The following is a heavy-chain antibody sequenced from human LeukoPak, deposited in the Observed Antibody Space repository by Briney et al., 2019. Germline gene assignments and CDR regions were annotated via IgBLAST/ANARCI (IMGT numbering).Heavy chain of an antibody. V-gene: IGHV3-48*03. CDR2: ISSSGSTI. CDR1: GFTFSGYE. J-gene: IGHJ6*03. D-gene: IGHD3-10*01. Sequence: PGGSLRLSCAASGFTFSGYEVNWVRQAPGKGLKWVSYISSSGSTIYYADSVKGRFTISRDNAKNSLYLQMNSLRAEDTAVYYCATPAPHGSDPSLYYYYMDVWGKGTTVTISS. CDR3: ATPAPHGSDPSLYYYYMDV.